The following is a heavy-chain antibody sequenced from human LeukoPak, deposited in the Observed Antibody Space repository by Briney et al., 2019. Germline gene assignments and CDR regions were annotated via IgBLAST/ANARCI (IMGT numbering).Heavy chain of an antibody. J-gene: IGHJ4*02. CDR3: ARGGVGYCSSTSCYVY. Sequence: SVKVSCKGSGYTFTGYYIHWVRQAPGQGLEWMGWINPNSGGTNYAQKFQGRVTLTRDTSISTAYMELSRLRSDDTAVYYCARGGVGYCSSTSCYVYWGEGTLVPVSS. CDR1: GYTFTGYY. CDR2: INPNSGGT. D-gene: IGHD2-2*01. V-gene: IGHV1-2*02.